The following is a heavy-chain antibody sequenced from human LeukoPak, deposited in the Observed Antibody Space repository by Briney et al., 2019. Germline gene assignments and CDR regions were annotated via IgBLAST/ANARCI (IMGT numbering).Heavy chain of an antibody. CDR1: GGSISSSSYY. CDR3: ARDVDTAMVPSFDY. J-gene: IGHJ4*02. CDR2: IYYSGST. D-gene: IGHD5-18*01. V-gene: IGHV4-39*02. Sequence: SETLSLTCTVSGGSISSSSYYWGWIRQPRGKGLEWIGSIYYSGSTYYNPSLKSRVTISVDTSKNQFSLKLSSVTAADTAVYYCARDVDTAMVPSFDYWGQGTLVTVSS.